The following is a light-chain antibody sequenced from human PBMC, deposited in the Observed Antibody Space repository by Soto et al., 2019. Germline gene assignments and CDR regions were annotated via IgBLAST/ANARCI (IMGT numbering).Light chain of an antibody. CDR2: NAF. J-gene: IGKJ3*01. CDR1: QSVHNY. Sequence: DIVLTQSPATLSLSPGERATLSCRASQSVHNYLAWYHQKPGQAPRLLIYNAFQRATGIPARFSGSGSETDFTLTISSLEPEDFAVYYCQQRSSWPTFGPGTKVDIK. V-gene: IGKV3-11*01. CDR3: QQRSSWPT.